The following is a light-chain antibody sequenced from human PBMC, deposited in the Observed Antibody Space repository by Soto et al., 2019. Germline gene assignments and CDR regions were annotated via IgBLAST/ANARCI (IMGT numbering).Light chain of an antibody. Sequence: DIQMTQSPSTLSASAGDRVTITCRASQSISSWLAWYQQKPGKAPKLLIHKASTLESGVPSRFSGTESGTEFTLTISSLQADEFATYYCQQYKTYPWTFGQGTKVEIK. CDR3: QQYKTYPWT. CDR1: QSISSW. J-gene: IGKJ1*01. V-gene: IGKV1-5*03. CDR2: KAS.